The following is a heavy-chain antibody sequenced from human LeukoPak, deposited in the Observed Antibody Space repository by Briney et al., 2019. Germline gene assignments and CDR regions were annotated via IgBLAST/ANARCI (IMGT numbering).Heavy chain of an antibody. CDR1: GFTLSSYA. J-gene: IGHJ4*02. Sequence: GGSLRLSCAASGFTLSSYAMSWVRQAPGKGLEWVSAISGSGGSTYYADSLKGRFTISRDNSKNTLYLQMNSLRAEDTAVYYCANPISSSTILDYWGQGTLVTVSS. CDR2: ISGSGGST. V-gene: IGHV3-23*01. CDR3: ANPISSSTILDY. D-gene: IGHD2-2*01.